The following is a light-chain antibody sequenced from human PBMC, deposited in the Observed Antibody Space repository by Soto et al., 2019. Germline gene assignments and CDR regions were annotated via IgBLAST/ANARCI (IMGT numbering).Light chain of an antibody. CDR2: WAS. V-gene: IGKV4-1*01. CDR3: QQYYTTPT. CDR1: QSVLYSSNNKNY. Sequence: DIVMTQSPDSLAVSLGERATINCKSSQSVLYSSNNKNYLAWYQHKPGQPPKLLIYWASTRESGVPDRFSGSGSGTDFTLTISSLQAEDVAISYCQQYYTTPTFGGGTKVEIK. J-gene: IGKJ4*01.